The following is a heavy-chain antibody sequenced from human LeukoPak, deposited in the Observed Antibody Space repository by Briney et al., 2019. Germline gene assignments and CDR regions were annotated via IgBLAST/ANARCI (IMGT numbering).Heavy chain of an antibody. CDR3: ARAPLSSSWSLYYYYYYMDV. V-gene: IGHV3-11*04. CDR2: ISSSGSTI. Sequence: GGSLRLSCAASGFTFSDYYMSWIRQAPGKGLEWVSYISSSGSTIYYADSVKGRFTISRDNAKNSLYLQMNSLRAEDTAVYYCARAPLSSSWSLYYYYYYMDVWGKGTTVTVPS. CDR1: GFTFSDYY. D-gene: IGHD6-13*01. J-gene: IGHJ6*03.